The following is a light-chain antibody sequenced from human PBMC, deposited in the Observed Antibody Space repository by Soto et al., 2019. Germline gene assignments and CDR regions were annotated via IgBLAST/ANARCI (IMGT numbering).Light chain of an antibody. Sequence: QSVLTQPASVSGSPGESITISCTGTSSDVGGYNSVSWYQHHPGKSPKLILYDFVDRPSGVSYRFSGSKSGNTASLTISGLKDADEADYFCSSFTSSMTNVFGSGTKLTVL. CDR3: SSFTSSMTNV. CDR2: DFV. V-gene: IGLV2-14*03. CDR1: SSDVGGYNS. J-gene: IGLJ1*01.